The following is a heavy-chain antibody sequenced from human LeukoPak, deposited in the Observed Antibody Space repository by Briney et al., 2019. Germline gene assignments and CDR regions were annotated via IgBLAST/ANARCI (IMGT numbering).Heavy chain of an antibody. CDR3: AKDRPPPLYCSSTSCPRFDY. V-gene: IGHV3-30*02. CDR2: IRYDGSNK. CDR1: GFTFSSYG. D-gene: IGHD2-2*01. Sequence: GGSLRLSCAASGFTFSSYGMHWVRQAPARGLEWVAFIRYDGSNKYYADSVKGRFTISRDNSKNSLYLQMNSLRAEDTAVYYCAKDRPPPLYCSSTSCPRFDYWGQGTLVTVSS. J-gene: IGHJ4*02.